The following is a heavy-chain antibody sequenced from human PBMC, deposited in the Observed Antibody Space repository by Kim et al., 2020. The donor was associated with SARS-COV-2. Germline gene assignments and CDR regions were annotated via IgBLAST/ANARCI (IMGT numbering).Heavy chain of an antibody. J-gene: IGHJ3*02. CDR1: GFTFSSYW. CDR2: IKQDGNQE. CDR3: ARAGELYSSCKYAFAI. V-gene: IGHV3-7*01. D-gene: IGHD6-19*01. Sequence: GGSLRLSCAASGFTFSSYWMTWVRQAPGKGLELVAIIKQDGNQEYYVDSVKGRFTISRDNAKNTLYLQMNSLRAEDTAVFHCARAGELYSSCKYAFAIWG.